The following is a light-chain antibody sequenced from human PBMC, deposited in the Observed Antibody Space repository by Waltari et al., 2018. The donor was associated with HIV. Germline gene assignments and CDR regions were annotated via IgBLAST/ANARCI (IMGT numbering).Light chain of an antibody. CDR3: YSTESNGNHRV. V-gene: IGLV3-10*01. J-gene: IGLJ3*02. CDR2: EDI. Sequence: SYELTQPPSVSVSPAQTARITRSGDTLPKKYAHWYQQKSGQAPVLVIYEDIKRPSGIPERFSGSSSGTMAILTISGAQVEDEADYYCYSTESNGNHRVFGGGTKLTVL. CDR1: TLPKKY.